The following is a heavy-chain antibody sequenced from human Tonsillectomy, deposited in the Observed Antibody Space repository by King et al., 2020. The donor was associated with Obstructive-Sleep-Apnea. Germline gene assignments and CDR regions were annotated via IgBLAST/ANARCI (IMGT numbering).Heavy chain of an antibody. CDR3: ARGHYYGSGSYSSYYYYGMDV. J-gene: IGHJ6*02. D-gene: IGHD3-10*01. CDR1: GDIVSSNSAA. Sequence: VQLPQSGPGLVKPSQTLSLTCAISGDIVSSNSAAWDWIRQSPSRGLEWLGRTYYRSKWYNDYAVSVKSRITINPDTSKNQFSLQLNSVTPEDTAVYYCARGHYYGSGSYSSYYYYGMDVWGQGTTVTVSS. V-gene: IGHV6-1*01. CDR2: TYYRSKWYN.